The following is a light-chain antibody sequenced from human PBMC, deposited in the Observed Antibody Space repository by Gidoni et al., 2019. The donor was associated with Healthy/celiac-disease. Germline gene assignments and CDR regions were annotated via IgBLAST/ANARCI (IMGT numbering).Light chain of an antibody. V-gene: IGKV2-28*01. CDR3: MQALQAQA. J-gene: IGKJ1*01. Sequence: DFVMPQPPLSLLVSPGEPASIPCRSSQGLLYSNGYNYLDWYLQKPGQSPQLLVYLGSSRASGVPDRFSGSGSGTDFTLKSSRVEAEDVGFYYCMQALQAQAFGQGTKVEIK. CDR1: QGLLYSNGYNY. CDR2: LGS.